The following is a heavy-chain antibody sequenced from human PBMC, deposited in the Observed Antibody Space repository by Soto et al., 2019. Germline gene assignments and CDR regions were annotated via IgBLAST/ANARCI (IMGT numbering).Heavy chain of an antibody. CDR2: IYYSGST. CDR1: GGSIGSSSYY. J-gene: IGHJ6*03. CDR3: ARIYCSSTSCYPIYYYYMDV. D-gene: IGHD2-2*01. V-gene: IGHV4-39*01. Sequence: SETLSLTCTVSGGSIGSSSYYWGWIRQPPGKGLEWIGSIYYSGSTYYNPSLKSRVTISVDTSKNQFSLKLSSVTAADTAVYYFARIYCSSTSCYPIYYYYMDVWGKGTTVTVSS.